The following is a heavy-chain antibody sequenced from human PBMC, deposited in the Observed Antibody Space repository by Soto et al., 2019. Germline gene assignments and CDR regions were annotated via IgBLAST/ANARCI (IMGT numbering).Heavy chain of an antibody. CDR1: GFSFNIYA. Sequence: QPGGSLRLSCAASGFSFNIYAMKWVRQAPGKGLECVSAISADGGNTYYADSVKGRFTISRDNAKNTLYLQMNSLRAEDTAVYYCARGLRGYYGIDYWGQGALVTVSS. V-gene: IGHV3-23*01. D-gene: IGHD3-10*01. CDR3: ARGLRGYYGIDY. J-gene: IGHJ4*02. CDR2: ISADGGNT.